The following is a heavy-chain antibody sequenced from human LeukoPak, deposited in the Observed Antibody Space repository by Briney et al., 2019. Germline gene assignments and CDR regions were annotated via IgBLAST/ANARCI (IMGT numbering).Heavy chain of an antibody. CDR1: GFRFSDYY. CDR2: ITSDRSV. Sequence: GGSLRLSCAASGFRFSDYYMNWIRQPPGKGLEWVSHITSDRSVSYADSVKGRFTISRDNAKNSLYLQMNSLRAEDTAVYYCVRDYYFGMNVWGQGTTVTVSS. V-gene: IGHV3-69-1*01. CDR3: VRDYYFGMNV. J-gene: IGHJ6*02.